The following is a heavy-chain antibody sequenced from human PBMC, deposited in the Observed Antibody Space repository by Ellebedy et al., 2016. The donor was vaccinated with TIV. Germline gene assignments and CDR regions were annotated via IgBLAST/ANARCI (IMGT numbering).Heavy chain of an antibody. Sequence: SETLSLTCTVSGGSISSSSYYWGWIRQPPGKGLEWIGSIYYSGSTHYNPSLKSRVSLSGDASKSQFSLQLRSVTAADTAVYYCARQPPPHTDPWYFDLWGRGTLVTVSS. CDR3: ARQPPPHTDPWYFDL. J-gene: IGHJ2*01. V-gene: IGHV4-39*01. CDR2: IYYSGST. CDR1: GGSISSSSYY.